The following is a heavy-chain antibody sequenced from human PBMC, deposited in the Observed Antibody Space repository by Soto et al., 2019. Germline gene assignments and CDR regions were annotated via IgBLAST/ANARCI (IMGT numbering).Heavy chain of an antibody. CDR2: ISYDGSNK. CDR1: GFTFSSYA. J-gene: IGHJ6*02. CDR3: ARDTHSSSWYSRITYYYGMDV. Sequence: PGGSLRLSCAASGFTFSSYAMHWVRQAPGKGLEWVAVISYDGSNKYYADSVKGRFTISRDNSKNTLYLQTNSLRAEDTAVYYCARDTHSSSWYSRITYYYGMDVWGQGTTVTVSS. D-gene: IGHD6-13*01. V-gene: IGHV3-30-3*01.